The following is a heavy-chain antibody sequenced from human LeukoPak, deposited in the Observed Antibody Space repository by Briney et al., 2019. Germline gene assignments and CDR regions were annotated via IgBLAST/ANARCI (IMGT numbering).Heavy chain of an antibody. V-gene: IGHV1-18*04. CDR1: GYTFGSYS. CDR2: ISPSNGDT. D-gene: IGHD1-26*01. CDR3: ARDSGWELRHLFFDE. Sequence: ASVKVSCKASGYTFGSYSITWVRRAPGQGLEWMGWISPSNGDTSYAQKVQDRVTMTTDTSTTTVYMELRSLTSDDTATYYCARDSGWELRHLFFDEWGKGTLVTVSS. J-gene: IGHJ4*02.